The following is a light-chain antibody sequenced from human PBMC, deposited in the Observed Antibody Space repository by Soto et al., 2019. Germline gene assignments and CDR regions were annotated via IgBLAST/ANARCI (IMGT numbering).Light chain of an antibody. CDR2: AAS. CDR3: QQSFTTPRT. CDR1: QRISTY. Sequence: DIQMTQSPSSLSASVGDRVTITCRASQRISTYLNWYQQKPGKAPKLLIYAASSLQSGVPSRFSGSGSGTDFTLTISSPQPEDFATYYCQQSFTTPRTFGQGTKVEIK. V-gene: IGKV1-39*01. J-gene: IGKJ1*01.